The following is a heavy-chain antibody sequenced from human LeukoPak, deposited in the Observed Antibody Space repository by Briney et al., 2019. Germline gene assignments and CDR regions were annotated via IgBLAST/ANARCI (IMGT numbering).Heavy chain of an antibody. CDR2: VYSSGST. CDR1: GGSISSYY. V-gene: IGHV4-59*08. J-gene: IGHJ5*02. D-gene: IGHD6-25*01. Sequence: PSETLSLTCTVSGGSISSYYWSWIRQPPGKVLEWIGDVYSSGSTDYNPSLKSRVTISVDTSKNQFSLQLSSVTAADSALYYCTRHPSGWFDPWGQGTLVTVSS. CDR3: TRHPSGWFDP.